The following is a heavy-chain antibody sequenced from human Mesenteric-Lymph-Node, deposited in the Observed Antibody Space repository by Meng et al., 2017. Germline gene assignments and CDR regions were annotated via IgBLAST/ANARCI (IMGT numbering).Heavy chain of an antibody. Sequence: SETLSLTCAVSGYSISSGYYWGWIRQPPGKGLEWIGSIYHSGSTYYNPSLKSRVTISVDTSKNQFSLKLSSVTAADTAVYYCARDQDSSSWYAYFQHWGQGNQV. CDR2: IYHSGST. V-gene: IGHV4-38-2*02. CDR3: ARDQDSSSWYAYFQH. D-gene: IGHD6-13*01. CDR1: GYSISSGYY. J-gene: IGHJ1*01.